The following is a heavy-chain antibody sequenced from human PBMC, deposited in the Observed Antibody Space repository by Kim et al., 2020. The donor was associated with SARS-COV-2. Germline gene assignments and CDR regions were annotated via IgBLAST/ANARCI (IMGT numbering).Heavy chain of an antibody. J-gene: IGHJ6*01. CDR1: GGSFSGYY. V-gene: IGHV4-34*01. CDR2: INHSGST. Sequence: SETLSLTCAVYGGSFSGYYWSWIRQPPGKGLEWIGEINHSGSTNYNPSLKSRVTISVDTSKNQFSLKLSSVTAADTAVYYCASVKREDYDILTGYYYYY. CDR3: ASVKREDYDILTGYYYYY. D-gene: IGHD3-9*01.